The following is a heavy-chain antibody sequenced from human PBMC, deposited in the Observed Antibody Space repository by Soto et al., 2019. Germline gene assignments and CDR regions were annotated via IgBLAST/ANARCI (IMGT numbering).Heavy chain of an antibody. Sequence: ASVNVSCKASGFSFPGYYIHWLRQAPGQGLEWMGWINAHSGGTEYAQKFQGRVTLTRDTSIATAYLTLTSLTSDDTALYYCAKDLTRQLAYWLDPWGQGTQVTVS. V-gene: IGHV1-2*02. CDR1: GFSFPGYY. D-gene: IGHD6-6*01. CDR2: INAHSGGT. J-gene: IGHJ5*02. CDR3: AKDLTRQLAYWLDP.